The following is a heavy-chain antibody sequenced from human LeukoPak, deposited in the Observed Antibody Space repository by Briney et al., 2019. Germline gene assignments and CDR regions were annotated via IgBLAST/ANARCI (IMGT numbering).Heavy chain of an antibody. Sequence: GGTLRLSCVASGFTFSTYGMSWVRQAPGKGLEWVSAISGSGGSTYYADSVKGRFTISRDNSKNTLYLQMNSLRAEDPAVYYCAKDGGGYYDILTGYYPRLYYMDVWGKGTTVTISS. CDR1: GFTFSTYG. D-gene: IGHD3-9*01. V-gene: IGHV3-23*01. CDR3: AKDGGGYYDILTGYYPRLYYMDV. J-gene: IGHJ6*03. CDR2: ISGSGGST.